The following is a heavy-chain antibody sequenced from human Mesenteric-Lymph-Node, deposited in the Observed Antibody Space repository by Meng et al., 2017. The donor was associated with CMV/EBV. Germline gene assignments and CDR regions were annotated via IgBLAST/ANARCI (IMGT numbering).Heavy chain of an antibody. CDR1: GFTFDDYA. J-gene: IGHJ4*02. CDR2: ISWNSGSI. D-gene: IGHD6-6*01. V-gene: IGHV3-9*01. Sequence: GGSLRLSCAASGFTFDDYAMHWVRQVPGKGLEWVSGISWNSGSIGYADSVKGRFTISRDNAKNSLYLQMDSLRPEDTAFYYCAKDSSSYHFDYWGQGTLVTVSS. CDR3: AKDSSSYHFDY.